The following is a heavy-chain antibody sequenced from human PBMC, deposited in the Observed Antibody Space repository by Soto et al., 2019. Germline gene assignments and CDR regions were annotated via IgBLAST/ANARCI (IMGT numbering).Heavy chain of an antibody. V-gene: IGHV1-2*02. J-gene: IGHJ4*02. Sequence: QVQLVQSGAEVKKPGASVKVSCKASGYTFTGYYMHWVRQAPGQGLEWMGWINPNTGGTNYAQKFQGRVNMTRDTSISTVYMELSRLRSDDTALYYCARVNVVVVATTREYYFDYWGQGTLVTVSS. D-gene: IGHD2-15*01. CDR3: ARVNVVVVATTREYYFDY. CDR1: GYTFTGYY. CDR2: INPNTGGT.